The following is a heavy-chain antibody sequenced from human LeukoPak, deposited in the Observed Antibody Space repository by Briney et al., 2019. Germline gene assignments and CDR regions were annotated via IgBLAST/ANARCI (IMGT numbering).Heavy chain of an antibody. CDR1: GGSISSSSYY. CDR3: ARDLSGDGYWFDP. D-gene: IGHD5-24*01. Sequence: SETLSLTCTVSGGSISSSSYYWGWIRQPPGKGLEWIGSIYYSGSTYYNPSLKSRVTISVDTSKNQFSLKLSSVTAADTAVYYCARDLSGDGYWFDPWGQGTLVTVSS. V-gene: IGHV4-39*07. J-gene: IGHJ5*02. CDR2: IYYSGST.